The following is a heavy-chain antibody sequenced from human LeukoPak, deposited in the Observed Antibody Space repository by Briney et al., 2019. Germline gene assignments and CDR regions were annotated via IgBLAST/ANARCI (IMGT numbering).Heavy chain of an antibody. CDR2: IYYSGST. CDR3: ARDMGDPGTLRHYDSALHDAFDI. J-gene: IGHJ3*02. V-gene: IGHV4-59*01. D-gene: IGHD3-16*01. Sequence: SETLSLTCTVSGGSMSPYHWGWIRQPPGKGLEWIGYIYYSGSTNYNPSLKSRVTISVDTSKNQFSLKLSSVTAADTAVYYCARDMGDPGTLRHYDSALHDAFDIWGQGTMVTVSS. CDR1: GGSMSPYH.